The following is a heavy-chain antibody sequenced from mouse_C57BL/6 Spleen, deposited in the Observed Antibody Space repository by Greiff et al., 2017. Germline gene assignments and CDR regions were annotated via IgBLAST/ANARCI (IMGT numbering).Heavy chain of an antibody. J-gene: IGHJ2*01. CDR2: ILPGSGRH. Sequence: QVQLQQSGAELMKPGASVKLSCKATGYTFTGYWIEWVKPRPGHGLVWIGEILPGSGRHNYHEKFKSKATFTADTSSNTAYMQLSSLTTEDSAIYYCARWGDYDGFDYWGQGTTLTVSS. CDR1: GYTFTGYW. CDR3: ARWGDYDGFDY. V-gene: IGHV1-9*01. D-gene: IGHD2-4*01.